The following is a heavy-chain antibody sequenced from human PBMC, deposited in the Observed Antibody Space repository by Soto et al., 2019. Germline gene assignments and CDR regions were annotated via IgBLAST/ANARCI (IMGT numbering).Heavy chain of an antibody. D-gene: IGHD3-3*01. V-gene: IGHV4-30-4*01. CDR2: IYYSGST. CDR3: ARPQWRGLRFLEWLSGRFAT. J-gene: IGHJ5*02. CDR1: GGSISSGDYY. Sequence: SETLSLTCTVSGGSISSGDYYWSWIRQPPGKGLEWIGYIYYSGSTYYNPSLKSRVTISVDTSKNQFSLKLSSVTAADTAVYYCARPQWRGLRFLEWLSGRFATWAQGSLATVSP.